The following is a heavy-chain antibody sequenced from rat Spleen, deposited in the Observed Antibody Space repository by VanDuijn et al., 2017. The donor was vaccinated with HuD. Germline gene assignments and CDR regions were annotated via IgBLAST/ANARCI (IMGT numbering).Heavy chain of an antibody. CDR2: IWNTGGT. V-gene: IGHV2-41*01. Sequence: QVQLKESGPGLVQPSQTLSLTCTVAGFSLTSYNVHWIRQPPGKGLEWMGVIWNTGGTRYKSALKSRLSISKDTSKNQVFLKMNRLQTEDTATYYCARDSNGYTFHWFAYWGQGTLVTVSS. J-gene: IGHJ3*01. CDR1: GFSLTSYN. D-gene: IGHD1-4*01. CDR3: ARDSNGYTFHWFAY.